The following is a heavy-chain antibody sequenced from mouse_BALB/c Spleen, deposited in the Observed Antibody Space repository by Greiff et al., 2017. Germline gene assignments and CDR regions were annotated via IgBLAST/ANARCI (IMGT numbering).Heavy chain of an antibody. D-gene: IGHD2-4*01. CDR1: GFTFSSYA. V-gene: IGHV5-9-3*01. Sequence: DVKLVESGGGLVKPGGSLKLSCAASGFTFSSYAMSWVRQTPEKRLEWVATISSGGSYTYYPDSVKGRFTISRDNAKNTLYLQMSSLRSEDTAMYYCATPRISAYWGQGTLVTVSS. CDR2: ISSGGSYT. J-gene: IGHJ3*01. CDR3: ATPRISAY.